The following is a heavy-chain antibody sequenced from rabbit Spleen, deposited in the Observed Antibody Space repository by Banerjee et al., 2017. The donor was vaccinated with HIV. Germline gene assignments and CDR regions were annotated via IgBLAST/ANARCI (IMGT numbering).Heavy chain of an antibody. CDR2: IDTGSSGFT. CDR3: TRDTSSSFSSYGMDL. D-gene: IGHD1-1*01. Sequence: QSLEEAGGDLVKPGASLTLTCTASGGSFSSSSYICWVRQAPGKGLEWIACIDTGSSGFTYFATWAKGRFTISKTSSTTVTLQMTRLTAADTATYFCTRDTSSSFSSYGMDLWGQGSLVTVS. J-gene: IGHJ6*01. V-gene: IGHV1S40*01. CDR1: GGSFSSSSY.